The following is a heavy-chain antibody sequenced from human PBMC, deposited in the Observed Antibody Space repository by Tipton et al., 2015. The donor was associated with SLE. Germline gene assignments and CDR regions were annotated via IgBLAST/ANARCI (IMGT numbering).Heavy chain of an antibody. CDR2: INSDGSST. CDR1: GFTFSSYW. CDR3: ATTPCRTSCYTLVY. Sequence: GSLRLSCAASGFTFSSYWMHWVRQAPGKGLVWVSRINSDGSSTSYADSVKGRFTISRDNAKNTLYLQMNSLRAEDTAVYYCATTPCRTSCYTLVYWGQGTLVTVSS. J-gene: IGHJ4*02. D-gene: IGHD2-2*02. V-gene: IGHV3-74*01.